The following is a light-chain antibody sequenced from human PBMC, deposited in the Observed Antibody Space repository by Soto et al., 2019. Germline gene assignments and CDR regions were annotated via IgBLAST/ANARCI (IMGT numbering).Light chain of an antibody. CDR3: QSYDRNLRGWV. Sequence: QSVLAQPPSVSGAPGQRVTISCSNIGAAYDVHWYKQLPGTAPKLLIFGNSRRPSGVPDRFSGAKSGTSASLAITGLQAEDEADYYCQSYDRNLRGWVFGGGTKVTVL. V-gene: IGLV1-40*01. J-gene: IGLJ3*02. CDR1: NIGAAYD. CDR2: GNS.